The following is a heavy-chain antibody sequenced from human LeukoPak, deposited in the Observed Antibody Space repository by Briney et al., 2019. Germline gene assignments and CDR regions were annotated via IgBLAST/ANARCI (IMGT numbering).Heavy chain of an antibody. CDR1: GYTFIGYY. J-gene: IGHJ6*02. V-gene: IGHV1-2*02. CDR2: INSKSGGT. D-gene: IGHD6-13*01. Sequence: ASVKVSCKASGYTFIGYYMHWVRQAPGQGLEWMGWINSKSGGTNYAQKFQGRVTMTRDTSITTAYMELSRLKSDDTAVYYCARASSSSWFGYYNMDVWGQGTTVTVSS. CDR3: ARASSSSWFGYYNMDV.